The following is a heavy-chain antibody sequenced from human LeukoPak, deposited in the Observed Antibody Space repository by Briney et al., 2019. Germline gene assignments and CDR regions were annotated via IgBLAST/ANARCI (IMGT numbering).Heavy chain of an antibody. CDR2: INPNSGGT. V-gene: IGHV1-2*02. CDR1: GYTVTGYF. D-gene: IGHD2-15*01. CDR3: AREELYCSGGSCPLDY. Sequence: ASVKVSCNASGYTVTGYFMHGGRQAPGQGLGWMGWINPNSGGTNYAQKFQGRVTMTRDTSISTAYMELSRLRSDDTAVYYCAREELYCSGGSCPLDYWGQGTLVTVSS. J-gene: IGHJ4*02.